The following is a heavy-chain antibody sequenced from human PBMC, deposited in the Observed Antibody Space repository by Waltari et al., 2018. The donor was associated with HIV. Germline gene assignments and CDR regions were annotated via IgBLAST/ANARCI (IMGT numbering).Heavy chain of an antibody. CDR3: ARAVRGGYYFSPSFDY. D-gene: IGHD3-22*01. Sequence: QVQLQQWGAGLLKPSETLSLTCAVYGGSFSGYYWSWIRQPPGKGLEWIGEINHSGSTNYNPSLKSRVTISLDTSKNQFSLKLSSVTAADTAVYYCARAVRGGYYFSPSFDYWGQGTLVTVSS. V-gene: IGHV4-34*01. CDR1: GGSFSGYY. CDR2: INHSGST. J-gene: IGHJ4*02.